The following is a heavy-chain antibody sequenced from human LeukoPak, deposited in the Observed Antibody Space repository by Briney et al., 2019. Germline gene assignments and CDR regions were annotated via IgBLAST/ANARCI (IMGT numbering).Heavy chain of an antibody. CDR3: AKDIDYDFWSGYYPL. V-gene: IGHV3-33*06. Sequence: PGGSLRLSCAASGFTFSSYGTHWVRQAPGKGLEWVAVIWYDGSNKYYADSVKGRFTISRDNSKNTLYLQMNSLRAEDTAVYYCAKDIDYDFWSGYYPLWGQGTLVTVSS. CDR2: IWYDGSNK. CDR1: GFTFSSYG. J-gene: IGHJ4*02. D-gene: IGHD3-3*01.